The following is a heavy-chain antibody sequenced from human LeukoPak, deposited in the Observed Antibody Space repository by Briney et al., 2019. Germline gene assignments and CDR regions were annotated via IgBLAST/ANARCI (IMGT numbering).Heavy chain of an antibody. Sequence: ASVKVSCKASGYTFTGYYMHWVRQAPGQGLEWMGWINPNSGGTNYAQKFQGRVTMTRDTSISTAYMELSRLRSDDTAVYYCARGFTIFGVVPPLPWGQGTLVTVSS. CDR3: ARGFTIFGVVPPLP. V-gene: IGHV1-2*02. J-gene: IGHJ5*02. CDR2: INPNSGGT. D-gene: IGHD3-3*01. CDR1: GYTFTGYY.